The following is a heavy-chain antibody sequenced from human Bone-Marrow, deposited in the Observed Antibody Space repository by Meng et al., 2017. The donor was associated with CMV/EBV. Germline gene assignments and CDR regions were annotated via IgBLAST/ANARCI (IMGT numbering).Heavy chain of an antibody. J-gene: IGHJ4*02. D-gene: IGHD3-10*01. Sequence: SVKVSCKASGGTFSSYAISWVRQAPGQGLEWMGGIIPIFGTANYAQKFQGRVTITTDESTSTAYMELSSLRSEDTAVYYCARGRHPFGELFYFDYWGQGILVTVSS. CDR1: GGTFSSYA. V-gene: IGHV1-69*05. CDR3: ARGRHPFGELFYFDY. CDR2: IIPIFGTA.